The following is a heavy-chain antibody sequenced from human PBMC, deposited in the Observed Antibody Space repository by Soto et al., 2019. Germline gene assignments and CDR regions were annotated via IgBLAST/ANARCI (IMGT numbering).Heavy chain of an antibody. Sequence: PSETLSLTCTVSGGSISSYYWSWIRQPAGKGLEWIGRIYTSGSTNYNPSLKSRVTMSVDTSKNQFSLKLSSVTAADTAVYYCARVRADFWSGYHTNWFDPWGQGTLVTVSS. J-gene: IGHJ5*02. CDR3: ARVRADFWSGYHTNWFDP. CDR1: GGSISSYY. D-gene: IGHD3-3*01. V-gene: IGHV4-4*07. CDR2: IYTSGST.